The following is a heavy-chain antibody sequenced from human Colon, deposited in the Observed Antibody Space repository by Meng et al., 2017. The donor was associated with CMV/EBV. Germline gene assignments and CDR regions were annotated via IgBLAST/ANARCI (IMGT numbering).Heavy chain of an antibody. CDR2: IYYSGGT. J-gene: IGHJ3*02. CDR3: ARTMSSGWNDAFDI. V-gene: IGHV4-38-2*02. Sequence: GSLRLSCTVSAYPINTDYYWGWIRQTPGKGLEWLGSIYYSGGTFDNPSLKSRVAISIDTSKSQFSLRLSSVTAADTAVYYCARTMSSGWNDAFDIWGQGTMVTVSS. CDR1: AYPINTDYY. D-gene: IGHD6-19*01.